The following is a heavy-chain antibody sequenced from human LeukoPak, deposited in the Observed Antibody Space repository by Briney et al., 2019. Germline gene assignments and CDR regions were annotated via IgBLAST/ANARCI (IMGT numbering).Heavy chain of an antibody. V-gene: IGHV1-24*01. CDR2: FDPEDGET. D-gene: IGHD3-22*01. Sequence: RASVTVACKVSGYILTELSMNWVRQAPGKGLEWMGGFDPEDGETIYAQKFQGRVTMTEDPSIHTAYMELSSLRPEDTAVYYSATVQTMVSSGYYNDYWGQGTLVTVSS. J-gene: IGHJ4*02. CDR1: GYILTELS. CDR3: ATVQTMVSSGYYNDY.